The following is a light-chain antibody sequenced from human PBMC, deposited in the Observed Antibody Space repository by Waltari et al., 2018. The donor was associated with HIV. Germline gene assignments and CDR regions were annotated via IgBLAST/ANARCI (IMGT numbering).Light chain of an antibody. Sequence: DIQMTQSPSTLSASVGDRVSFTCRASQNISNWLAWYQQKPGQAPKLLLYKASTLESGVPSRFSGSGSGTEFTLTISSLQPDDFATYFCQQFSSFSGTFGQGTKVETK. CDR2: KAS. CDR3: QQFSSFSGT. CDR1: QNISNW. V-gene: IGKV1-5*03. J-gene: IGKJ1*01.